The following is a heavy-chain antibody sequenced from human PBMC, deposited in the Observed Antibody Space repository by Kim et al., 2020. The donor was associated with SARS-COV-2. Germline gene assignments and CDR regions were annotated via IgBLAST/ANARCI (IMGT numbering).Heavy chain of an antibody. V-gene: IGHV3-23*01. Sequence: GSLRLSCAASGFTFSSSAMRWARQAPGKGLEWLSSITDSGDRTYYADSVKGRFTISRDNSKNTLYLQMNSLRVEDTARYYCAKIITLGGQKWFDPWGQGTLVTVSS. CDR2: ITDSGDRT. J-gene: IGHJ5*02. CDR3: AKIITLGGQKWFDP. CDR1: GFTFSSSA. D-gene: IGHD3-16*01.